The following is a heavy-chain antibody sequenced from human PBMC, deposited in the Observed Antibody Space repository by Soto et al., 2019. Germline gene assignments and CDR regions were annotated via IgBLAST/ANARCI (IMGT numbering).Heavy chain of an antibody. CDR3: ARDKITGLFDY. CDR1: GGSISSSGYC. D-gene: IGHD2-8*02. J-gene: IGHJ4*02. V-gene: IGHV4-61*08. Sequence: SETLSLTWIVSGGSISSSGYCRSCIRQPPGKGLEWIGFIHYSGSTNYNPSLKSRVTMSVDTSKNQFSLKLTSVTAADTAVYYCARDKITGLFDYWGQGTLVTVSS. CDR2: IHYSGST.